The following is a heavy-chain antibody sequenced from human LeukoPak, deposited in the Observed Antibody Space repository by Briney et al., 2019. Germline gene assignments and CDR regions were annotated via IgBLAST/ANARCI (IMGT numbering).Heavy chain of an antibody. D-gene: IGHD1-26*01. Sequence: SVKVSCKASGGTFSSYAISWVRQAPGQGLEWMGGIIPIFGTANYAQKFQGRVTITADESTSTAYMELSSLRSEDTAVYYCARDIPGAYYGMDVWGQGTTVTVSS. V-gene: IGHV1-69*13. CDR2: IIPIFGTA. CDR1: GGTFSSYA. J-gene: IGHJ6*02. CDR3: ARDIPGAYYGMDV.